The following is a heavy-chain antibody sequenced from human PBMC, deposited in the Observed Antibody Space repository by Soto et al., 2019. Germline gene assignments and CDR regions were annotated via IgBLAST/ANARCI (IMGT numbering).Heavy chain of an antibody. CDR2: IGADGFTT. CDR3: AKDRRHDALTGQWAPFAY. V-gene: IGHV3-23*01. CDR1: GFTFSIFA. J-gene: IGHJ4*02. Sequence: GGSLRLSCAAPGFTFSIFAMSWVRQAPGKGLDWVSAIGADGFTTYYTHSVKGRFTVSRDNSTNTLYLQVNSLRAEDTAVYYCAKDRRHDALTGQWAPFAYWARERWSPSPQ. D-gene: IGHD3-9*01.